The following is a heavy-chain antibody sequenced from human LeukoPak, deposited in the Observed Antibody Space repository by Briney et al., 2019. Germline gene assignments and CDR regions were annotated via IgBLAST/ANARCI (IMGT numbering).Heavy chain of an antibody. CDR2: INHNGNVN. CDR1: GFTFSSYW. D-gene: IGHD3-16*01. J-gene: IGHJ6*02. Sequence: GGSLRLSCAASGFTFSSYWMNWARQAPGKGLKWVASINHNGNVNYYVESVKGRFTISRDNAKNSLYLQMSNLRAEDTAVYFCARGGGLDVWGQGATVTVSS. CDR3: ARGGGLDV. V-gene: IGHV3-7*03.